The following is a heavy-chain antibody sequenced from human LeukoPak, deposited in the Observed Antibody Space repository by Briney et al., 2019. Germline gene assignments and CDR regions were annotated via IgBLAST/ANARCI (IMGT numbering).Heavy chain of an antibody. CDR1: GYTLTGYY. D-gene: IGHD3-10*01. CDR2: INPKSGGT. CDR3: ARGRGYYFDF. V-gene: IGHV1-2*06. Sequence: ASVKVSCKPYGYTLTGYYMHWVRQAPGQGLEWMGRINPKSGGTNYAQKFQGRDTMTRDTSISTAYLELSRLRSDDTAVYFCARGRGYYFDFWGQGTLVTVSS. J-gene: IGHJ4*02.